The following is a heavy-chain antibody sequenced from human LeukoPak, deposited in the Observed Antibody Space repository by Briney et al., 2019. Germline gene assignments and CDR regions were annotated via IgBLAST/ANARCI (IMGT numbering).Heavy chain of an antibody. CDR1: GGSNISSSYY. D-gene: IGHD2-2*01. J-gene: IGHJ5*02. V-gene: IGHV4-39*01. CDR2: IYYSGST. Sequence: SETLSLTCTVSGGSNISSSYYWGWIRQPPGKGLEWIGSIYYSGSTYYNPSLKSRVTISVDTSKNQFSLKLSSVTAADTAVYYCARIYCSSTSCNGEGFDHWGQGTLVTVSS. CDR3: ARIYCSSTSCNGEGFDH.